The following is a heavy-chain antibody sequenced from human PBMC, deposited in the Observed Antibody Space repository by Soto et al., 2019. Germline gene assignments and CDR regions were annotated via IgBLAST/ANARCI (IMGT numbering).Heavy chain of an antibody. CDR1: GFTFSSYG. V-gene: IGHV3-30*18. CDR3: AKDAQGGYDFWSGSWFDP. J-gene: IGHJ5*02. CDR2: ISYDGSNK. D-gene: IGHD3-3*01. Sequence: GGSLRLSCAASGFTFSSYGMHWVRQAPGKGLEWVAVISYDGSNKYYADSVKGRFTISRDNSKNTLYLQMNSLRAEDTAVYYCAKDAQGGYDFWSGSWFDPWGQGTLVTVSS.